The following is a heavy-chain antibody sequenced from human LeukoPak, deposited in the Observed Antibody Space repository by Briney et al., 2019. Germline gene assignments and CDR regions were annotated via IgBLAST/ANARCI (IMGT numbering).Heavy chain of an antibody. V-gene: IGHV4-39*07. CDR1: GGSISSSSYY. CDR2: IYYSGST. CDR3: AREMEDKSFSFGELRKNYYYYMDV. Sequence: SETLSLTCTVSGGSISSSSYYWGWIRQPPGKGLEWIGSIYYSGSTYYNPSLKSRVTISVDTSKNQFSLKLSSVTAADTAVYYCAREMEDKSFSFGELRKNYYYYMDVWGKGTTVTVSS. J-gene: IGHJ6*03. D-gene: IGHD3-10*01.